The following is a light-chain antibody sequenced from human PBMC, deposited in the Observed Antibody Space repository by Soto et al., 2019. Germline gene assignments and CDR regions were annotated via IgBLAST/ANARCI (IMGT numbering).Light chain of an antibody. CDR1: KSFSRSY. J-gene: IGKJ1*01. V-gene: IGKV3-20*01. Sequence: EIVLTQSPDTLSLSPGERATLSCRASKSFSRSYLACYQQKPGQAPRLLIYGASSRATGIPDRFSGSGSGTDFTLTISRLEPEDFAVYYCQQYGDSCRTFGQGTKVDIK. CDR3: QQYGDSCRT. CDR2: GAS.